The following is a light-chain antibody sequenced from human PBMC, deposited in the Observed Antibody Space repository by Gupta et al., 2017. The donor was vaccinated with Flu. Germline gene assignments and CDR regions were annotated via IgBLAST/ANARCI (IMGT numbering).Light chain of an antibody. CDR2: SGA. CDR1: RSISSY. Sequence: PSSPSASVGDRVTIPCRASRSISSYFKWYHQQTANETHRRRYSGASLQTGGTSRFSGSGSATDVFTTTSSLQHEDVSTYYCRQSYNNPRTFGQGTKVEIK. V-gene: IGKV1-39*01. CDR3: RQSYNNPRT. J-gene: IGKJ2*01.